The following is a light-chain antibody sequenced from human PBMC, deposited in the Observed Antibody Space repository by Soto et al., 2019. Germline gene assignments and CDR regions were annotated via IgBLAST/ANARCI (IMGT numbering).Light chain of an antibody. V-gene: IGLV2-14*01. CDR2: EVS. Sequence: QSALTQPASVSGSPGESITISCTGTGSDVGDYDYVSWYQHHPGKAPKLMIYEVSNRPSGVSNRFSGSKSGNTASLTISGLQAEDEADYFCCSYSGSNNYVFGTGTKVTVL. J-gene: IGLJ1*01. CDR3: CSYSGSNNYV. CDR1: GSDVGDYDY.